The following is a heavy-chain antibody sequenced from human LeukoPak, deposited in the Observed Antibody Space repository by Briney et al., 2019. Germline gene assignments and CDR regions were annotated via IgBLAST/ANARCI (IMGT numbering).Heavy chain of an antibody. CDR1: GYTFTGYY. J-gene: IGHJ4*02. CDR2: INPSSGGT. CDR3: ASSLLYSSSSGY. V-gene: IGHV1-2*06. D-gene: IGHD6-6*01. Sequence: GASVKVSCKASGYTFTGYYMHWVRQAPGQGLEWMGRINPSSGGTNYAQKFQGRVTMTRDTSISTAYMELSRLRSDVTAVYYCASSLLYSSSSGYWGQGTLVTVSS.